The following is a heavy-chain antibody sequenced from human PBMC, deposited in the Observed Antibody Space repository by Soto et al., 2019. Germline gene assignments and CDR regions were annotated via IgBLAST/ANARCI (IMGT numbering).Heavy chain of an antibody. CDR3: ARGHDGYVDN. CDR1: GDSVSSNSAA. CDR2: TYYRSKWYR. D-gene: IGHD3-16*01. Sequence: QTLSLTCAISGDSVSSNSAAWSWIRQSPSRGLEWLGRTYYRSKWYRGYAVSVKSRITINPDTSKNQFSLQLNSVTPEDTAVYYCARGHDGYVDNWGQGTLVTVSS. V-gene: IGHV6-1*01. J-gene: IGHJ4*02.